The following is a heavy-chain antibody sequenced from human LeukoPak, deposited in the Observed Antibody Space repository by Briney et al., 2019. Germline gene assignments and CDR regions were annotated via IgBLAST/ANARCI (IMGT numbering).Heavy chain of an antibody. V-gene: IGHV3-21*01. D-gene: IGHD2-15*01. CDR1: GFTFSSYS. Sequence: GGSLRLSCAASGFTFSSYSMNWVRQAPGKGLEWVPSISSSSSYIYYADSVKGRFTISRDNSKNTLYLQMNSLRAEDTAVYYCAKAPGWFTLDYWGQGTLVTVSS. CDR3: AKAPGWFTLDY. J-gene: IGHJ4*02. CDR2: ISSSSSYI.